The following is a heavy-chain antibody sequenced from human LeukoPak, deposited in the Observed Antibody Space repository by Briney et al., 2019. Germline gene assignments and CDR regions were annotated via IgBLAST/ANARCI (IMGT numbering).Heavy chain of an antibody. CDR1: GFSFSSYN. Sequence: GGSLRLSCAASGFSFSSYNMNWVRQTPGKGLEWVSSITSSSTYTFYADSVKVRFTISRDNAKNSLFLQMTSLRAEDTAVYYCARHRTASDNWGQGTLVTVSS. D-gene: IGHD3-16*02. CDR3: ARHRTASDN. V-gene: IGHV3-21*01. CDR2: ITSSSTYT. J-gene: IGHJ4*02.